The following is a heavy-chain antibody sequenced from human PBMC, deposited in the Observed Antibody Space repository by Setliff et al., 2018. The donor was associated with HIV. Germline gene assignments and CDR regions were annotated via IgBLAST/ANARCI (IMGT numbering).Heavy chain of an antibody. J-gene: IGHJ5*02. V-gene: IGHV1-18*01. Sequence: ASVKVSCKASGYTFASYGISWVRQAPGQGLEWMGWISAYNGNTNYAQKLQGRVTMTTDTSTSTAYMELRSLRSDDTAVYYCARDGYSSGWYIYSSDPWGQGTRVTVS. CDR1: GYTFASYG. D-gene: IGHD6-19*01. CDR2: ISAYNGNT. CDR3: ARDGYSSGWYIYSSDP.